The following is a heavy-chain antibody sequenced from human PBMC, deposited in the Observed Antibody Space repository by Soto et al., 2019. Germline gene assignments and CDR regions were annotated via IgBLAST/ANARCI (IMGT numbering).Heavy chain of an antibody. CDR1: SDSISSRNW. Sequence: SETLSLTCAVSSDSISSRNWCRWVRQSPGRGLEWIGEIYYSGTTNHNPSLKSRVTISVDKSQNQVSLKLSSVTAADTAIYYCASGNRESFAIDNWGRGTLVTVSS. J-gene: IGHJ4*02. CDR2: IYYSGTT. V-gene: IGHV4-4*02. D-gene: IGHD1-26*01. CDR3: ASGNRESFAIDN.